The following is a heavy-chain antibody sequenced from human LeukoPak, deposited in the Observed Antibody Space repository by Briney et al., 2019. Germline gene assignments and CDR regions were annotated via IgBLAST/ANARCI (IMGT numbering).Heavy chain of an antibody. CDR1: GYTFTSYY. D-gene: IGHD3-22*01. CDR3: APVYYYDSSGPKSTTSN. CDR2: INPSGGST. Sequence: ASVKVSCKASGYTFTSYYMHWVRQAPGQGLEWMGIINPSGGSTSYAQKFQGRVTMTRDMSTSTVYMELSSLRSEDTAVYYCAPVYYYDSSGPKSTTSNWGPGTLVTVSS. J-gene: IGHJ4*02. V-gene: IGHV1-46*01.